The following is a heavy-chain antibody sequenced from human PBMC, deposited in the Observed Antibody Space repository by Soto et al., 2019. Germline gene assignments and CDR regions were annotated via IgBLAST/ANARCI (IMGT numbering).Heavy chain of an antibody. Sequence: ETLSLTCTVSGGSISSYYWSWIRQPPGKGLEWIGYIYYSGSTNYNPSLKSRVTISVDTSKNQFSLKLSSVTAADAAVYYCARVGNSAAAGFDWFDPWGQGTLVTVSS. V-gene: IGHV4-59*01. CDR3: ARVGNSAAAGFDWFDP. CDR2: IYYSGST. CDR1: GGSISSYY. D-gene: IGHD6-13*01. J-gene: IGHJ5*02.